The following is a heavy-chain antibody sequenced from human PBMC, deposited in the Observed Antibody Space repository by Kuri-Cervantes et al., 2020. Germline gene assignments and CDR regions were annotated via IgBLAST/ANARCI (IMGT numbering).Heavy chain of an antibody. Sequence: GESLKISCAASGFTFSSYSMNWVRQAPGKGLEWVAVISYDGSNKYYADSVKGRFTISRDNSKNTLYLQMNSLRAEDTAVYYCARDLGDWGQGTLVTVSS. CDR3: ARDLGD. V-gene: IGHV3-30*03. D-gene: IGHD3-10*01. CDR1: GFTFSSYS. J-gene: IGHJ4*02. CDR2: ISYDGSNK.